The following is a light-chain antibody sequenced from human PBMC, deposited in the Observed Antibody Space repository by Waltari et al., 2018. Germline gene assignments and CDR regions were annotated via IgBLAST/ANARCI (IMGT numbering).Light chain of an antibody. CDR1: SLRRCF. CDR2: GDN. J-gene: IGLJ2*01. V-gene: IGLV3-19*01. Sequence: SSELTQDPAMSVAPGQTVTITCHGDSLRRCFASWYQPRPGQAPFLVVYGDNNRPSGIPDRFSGSTSGGTAFLTITGAQADDEAVYFCHSRDTTSTRVFGGGTRLTV. CDR3: HSRDTTSTRV.